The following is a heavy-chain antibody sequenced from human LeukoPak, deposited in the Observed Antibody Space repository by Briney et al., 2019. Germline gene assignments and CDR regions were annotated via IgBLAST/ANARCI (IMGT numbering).Heavy chain of an antibody. CDR3: ARVGYYYDSSGYYIGY. D-gene: IGHD3-22*01. J-gene: IGHJ4*02. CDR1: GYTFTGYY. V-gene: IGHV1-2*02. Sequence: ASVKVSCKASGYTFTGYYMHWVRQAPGQGLEWMGWINPNSGGTNYAQKFQGRVTMTRDTSISTAYMGLSRLRSDDTAVYYCARVGYYYDSSGYYIGYWGQGTLVTVSS. CDR2: INPNSGGT.